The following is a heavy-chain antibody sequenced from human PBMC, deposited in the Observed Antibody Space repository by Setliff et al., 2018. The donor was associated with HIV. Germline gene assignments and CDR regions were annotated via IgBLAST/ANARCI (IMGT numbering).Heavy chain of an antibody. CDR3: ARGPQQTGWYGGACDI. V-gene: IGHV3-15*01. CDR2: IKSKTDGGTT. J-gene: IGHJ3*02. D-gene: IGHD6-19*01. Sequence: SLRLSCAASGFTFSNAWLSWVRQAPGKGLEWVGRIKSKTDGGTTDYAAPVKGRFTISRDDSKNTLYLQVNSLKTEDTAVYYCARGPQQTGWYGGACDIWGQGTMVTVSS. CDR1: GFTFSNAW.